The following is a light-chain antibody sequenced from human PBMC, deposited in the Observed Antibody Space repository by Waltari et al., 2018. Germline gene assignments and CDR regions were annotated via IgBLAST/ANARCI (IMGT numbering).Light chain of an antibody. Sequence: QSALTQPASVSGSPGQSITISFTGSSSDVGNYDFVSWYQQYPGKDPKVIIYEVNTLPSGVSVRFPGAKSGETATLTISGLQPEDEADYHCCSYATRNTSVAFGGGTKVTLL. CDR2: EVN. CDR3: CSYATRNTSVA. V-gene: IGLV2-23*02. J-gene: IGLJ2*01. CDR1: SSDVGNYDF.